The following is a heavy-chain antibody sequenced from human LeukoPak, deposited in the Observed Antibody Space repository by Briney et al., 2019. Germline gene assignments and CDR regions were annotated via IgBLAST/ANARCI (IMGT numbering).Heavy chain of an antibody. CDR3: VRDGGFPGTTGTFEI. Sequence: GGSLRLSCAASGFTLSTYAMSWVRQTPGKGLEWVAATSSSDAGTYHADSVRGRFTISRDNSKNTLYLQMNSLRVEDTAVYYCVRDGGFPGTTGTFEIWGQGTMVTVSS. CDR1: GFTLSTYA. CDR2: TSSSDAGT. V-gene: IGHV3-23*01. D-gene: IGHD1-7*01. J-gene: IGHJ3*02.